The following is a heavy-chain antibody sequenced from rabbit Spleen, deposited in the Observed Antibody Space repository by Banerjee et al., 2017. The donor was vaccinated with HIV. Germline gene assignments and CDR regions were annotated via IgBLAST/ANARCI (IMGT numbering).Heavy chain of an antibody. CDR1: GFSFSRYSY. CDR3: ARDTSSSFSSYGMDL. V-gene: IGHV1S40*01. Sequence: QSLEESGGDLVKPGASLTLTCTASGFSFSRYSYICWVREAPGKGLEWIGCISTGSGGAAYASWAKGRFTISKTSSTTVPLQMTILTAADTATYFCARDTSSSFSSYGMDLWGPGTLVTVS. CDR2: ISTGSGGA. J-gene: IGHJ6*01. D-gene: IGHD1-1*01.